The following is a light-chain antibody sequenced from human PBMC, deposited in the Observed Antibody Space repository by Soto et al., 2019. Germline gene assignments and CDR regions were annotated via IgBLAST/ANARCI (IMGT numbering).Light chain of an antibody. V-gene: IGLV2-8*01. Sequence: QSALTQPPSASGSPGQSVTISCTGTSSDVGGYNSVSWYQQHPGKAPKLMTYEVNKRPSGVPDRFSASKSDNTASLTVSGLQAEDEADYYCSSYAGSKNLVFGGGTKLTVL. CDR3: SSYAGSKNLV. CDR1: SSDVGGYNS. CDR2: EVN. J-gene: IGLJ3*02.